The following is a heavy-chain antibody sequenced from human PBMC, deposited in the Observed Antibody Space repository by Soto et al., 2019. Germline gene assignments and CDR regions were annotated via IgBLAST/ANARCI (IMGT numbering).Heavy chain of an antibody. CDR3: AVPTTAYHLWTGSPGGFDP. CDR1: GYTFTGYY. CDR2: INRNSGGT. D-gene: IGHD3-3*01. Sequence: ASVKVSCKASGYTFTGYYMHWVRQAPGQGLEWMGWINRNSGGTNYAQKFQGRVTMTRDTSISTAYMELSRLRSDDTAVYYCAVPTTAYHLWTGSPGGFDPWGQGTLVTLSS. J-gene: IGHJ5*02. V-gene: IGHV1-2*02.